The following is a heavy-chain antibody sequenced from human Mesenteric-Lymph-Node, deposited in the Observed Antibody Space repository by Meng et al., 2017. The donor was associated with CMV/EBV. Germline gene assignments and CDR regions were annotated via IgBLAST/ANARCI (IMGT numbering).Heavy chain of an antibody. CDR3: VRGPYYYGAGSVGDC. CDR2: MNPASGNT. V-gene: IGHV1-8*02. J-gene: IGHJ4*02. D-gene: IGHD3-10*01. Sequence: SGYTFDPYGVSWVRQAPGQGLEWMGWMNPASGNTDYAQKFQGRVTMTRNTSISTAYMELSSLRSEDTAVYYCVRGPYYYGAGSVGDCWGQGTLVTVSS. CDR1: GYTFDPYG.